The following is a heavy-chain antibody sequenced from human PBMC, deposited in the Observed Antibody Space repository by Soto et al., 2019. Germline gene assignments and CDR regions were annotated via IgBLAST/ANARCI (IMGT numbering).Heavy chain of an antibody. V-gene: IGHV3-30-3*01. Sequence: GGSLRLSCAASGFTFSSYAMHWVRQAPGKGLEWVAVISYDGSNKYYADSVKGRFTISRDNSKNTLYLQMNSLRAEDTAVYYCALIAADYYYGMDVWGQGTTVTVSS. CDR1: GFTFSSYA. D-gene: IGHD6-13*01. CDR2: ISYDGSNK. J-gene: IGHJ6*02. CDR3: ALIAADYYYGMDV.